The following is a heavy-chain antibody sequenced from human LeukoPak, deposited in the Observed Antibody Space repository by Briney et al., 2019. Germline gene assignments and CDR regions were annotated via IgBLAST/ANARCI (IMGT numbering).Heavy chain of an antibody. CDR3: ARGGIQLWSPPYFDY. D-gene: IGHD5-18*01. CDR2: IYYGGST. CDR1: GGSVSSGSYY. J-gene: IGHJ4*02. Sequence: SETLSLTCTVSGGSVSSGSYYWSWIRQPPGKGLEWIGYIYYGGSTNYNPSLKSRVTISVDTSKNQFSLKLSSVTAADTAVYYCARGGIQLWSPPYFDYWGQGTLVTVSS. V-gene: IGHV4-61*01.